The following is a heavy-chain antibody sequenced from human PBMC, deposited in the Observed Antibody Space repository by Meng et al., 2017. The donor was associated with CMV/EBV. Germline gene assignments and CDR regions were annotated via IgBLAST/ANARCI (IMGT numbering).Heavy chain of an antibody. CDR3: AKVESSSWYYFDY. Sequence: GESLKISCAASGFMFSDYAMNWVRQTPGKGLEWVSTISGGGGNTYYADSVRGRLTISRDNSKNTLYLQMNSLRVEDTAVYYCAKVESSSWYYFDYWGQGTLVTVSS. D-gene: IGHD6-13*01. CDR1: GFMFSDYA. J-gene: IGHJ4*02. CDR2: ISGGGGNT. V-gene: IGHV3-23*01.